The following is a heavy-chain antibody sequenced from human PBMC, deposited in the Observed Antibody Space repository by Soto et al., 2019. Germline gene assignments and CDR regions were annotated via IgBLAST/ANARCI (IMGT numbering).Heavy chain of an antibody. CDR2: ISYDGSNK. J-gene: IGHJ6*02. Sequence: QVQLVESGGGVVQPGRSLRLSCAASGFTFSSYGMHWVRQAPGKGLEWVAVISYDGSNKYYADSVKGRFTISRDNSKNSLYLQMNSLRDEYTAVYYCAKETEEAAAGYYYYGMDVWGQGTTVTVSS. CDR3: AKETEEAAAGYYYYGMDV. D-gene: IGHD6-13*01. V-gene: IGHV3-30*18. CDR1: GFTFSSYG.